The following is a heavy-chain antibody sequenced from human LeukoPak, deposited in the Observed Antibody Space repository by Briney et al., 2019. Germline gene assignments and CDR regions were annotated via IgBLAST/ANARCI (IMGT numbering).Heavy chain of an antibody. Sequence: ASVKVSCKASGYTFTSYYMHWVRQAPGQGLEWMGIINPSGGSTSYAQKFQGRVTMTRDTSTSTAYMELRSLRSDDTAVYYCARDHVDTAMLADYWGQGTLVTVSS. CDR3: ARDHVDTAMLADY. D-gene: IGHD5-18*01. CDR2: INPSGGST. J-gene: IGHJ4*02. CDR1: GYTFTSYY. V-gene: IGHV1-46*01.